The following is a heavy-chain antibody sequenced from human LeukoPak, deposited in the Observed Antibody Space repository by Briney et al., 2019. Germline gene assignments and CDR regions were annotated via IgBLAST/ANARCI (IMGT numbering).Heavy chain of an antibody. CDR2: LNPSGGST. CDR3: ARGRDVWGSHRPSYLFDY. D-gene: IGHD3-16*02. V-gene: IGHV1-46*01. Sequence: ASVKVSCKASGYTFTNYYMHWVRQAPGQGLEWMGLLNPSGGSTSYAQRFQGRVTMTRDTSTSTVYMVLSSLRSNDTAVYYCARGRDVWGSHRPSYLFDYWGQGTLVTVSS. CDR1: GYTFTNYY. J-gene: IGHJ4*02.